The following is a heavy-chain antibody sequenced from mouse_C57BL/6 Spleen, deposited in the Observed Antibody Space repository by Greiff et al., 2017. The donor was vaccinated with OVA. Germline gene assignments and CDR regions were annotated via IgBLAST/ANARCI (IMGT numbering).Heavy chain of an antibody. V-gene: IGHV1-64*01. D-gene: IGHD3-2*02. Sequence: VQLQQSGAELVKPGASVKLSCKASGYTFTSYWMHWVKQRPGQGLEWIGMIHPNSGSTNYNEKFKSKATLTVDKSSSTAYMQLSSLTSEDSAVYYCAIDSSASFAYWGQGTLVTVSA. J-gene: IGHJ3*01. CDR3: AIDSSASFAY. CDR2: IHPNSGST. CDR1: GYTFTSYW.